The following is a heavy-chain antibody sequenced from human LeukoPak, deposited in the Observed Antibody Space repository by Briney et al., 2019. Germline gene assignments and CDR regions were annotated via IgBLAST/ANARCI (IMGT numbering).Heavy chain of an antibody. Sequence: GGSLRLSCAASGFTFSSYAMSWVRQAPGKGLVWVSRISTGASSTTYADSVKGRFTISRDNAKDTLYLQMNSLRAEDTAVYYCTGHHQAYSRTYWGQGTLVTVSS. J-gene: IGHJ4*02. D-gene: IGHD6-13*01. CDR2: ISTGASST. CDR3: TGHHQAYSRTY. CDR1: GFTFSSYA. V-gene: IGHV3-74*01.